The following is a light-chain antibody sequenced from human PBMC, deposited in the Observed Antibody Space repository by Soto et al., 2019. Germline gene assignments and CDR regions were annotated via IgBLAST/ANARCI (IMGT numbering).Light chain of an antibody. CDR3: QQYKTMYT. CDR1: QSISSW. V-gene: IGKV1-5*01. CDR2: DAS. J-gene: IGKJ5*01. Sequence: DIQITQSPSTLSASVGDRVTITCRASQSISSWLAWYQQKPGKAPKLLIYDASRLESGVPTRFSGSESGTEFTLAISNLQPDDSATYYCQQYKTMYTFGQGTRLEIK.